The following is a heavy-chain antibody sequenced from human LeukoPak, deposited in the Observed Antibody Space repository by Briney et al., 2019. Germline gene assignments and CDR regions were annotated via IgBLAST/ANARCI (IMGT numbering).Heavy chain of an antibody. CDR2: IIPMLGTP. D-gene: IGHD4-11*01. V-gene: IGHV1-69*08. J-gene: IGHJ5*02. CDR3: ARAHDYSNSRWFDP. Sequence: ASVKVSCKASGGSFNSYIISWVRQAPGQGLEWMGRIIPMLGTPNYAQKFQGRITIIADKSTNTASMELSSLRFEDTAVYYCARAHDYSNSRWFDPWGQGTLVTVSS. CDR1: GGSFNSYI.